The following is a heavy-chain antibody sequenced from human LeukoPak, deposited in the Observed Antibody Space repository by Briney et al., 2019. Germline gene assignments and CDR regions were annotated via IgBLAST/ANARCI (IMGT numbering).Heavy chain of an antibody. D-gene: IGHD2-15*01. CDR3: ARRGYCSGGSCYIDY. CDR1: GGSISSYY. J-gene: IGHJ4*02. CDR2: IYYSGST. V-gene: IGHV4-59*01. Sequence: LETLSLTCTVSGGSISSYYWSWIRQPPGKGLEWIGYIYYSGSTNYNPSLKSRVTISVDTSKNQFSLKLSSVTAADTAVYYCARRGYCSGGSCYIDYWGQGTLVTVSS.